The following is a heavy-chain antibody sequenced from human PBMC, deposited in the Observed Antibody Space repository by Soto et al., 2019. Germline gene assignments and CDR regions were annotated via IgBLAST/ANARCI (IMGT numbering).Heavy chain of an antibody. CDR2: IWYDGSNK. V-gene: IGHV3-33*01. Sequence: QVQLVESGGGVVQPGRSLRLSCAASGFTFSSYGMHWVRQAPGKGLEWVAVIWYDGSNKYYADSVKGRFTISRDNTKNTLYLQMNSLRAEDTAVYYCARGPALITMALYGMDVWGQGTTVTVSS. CDR1: GFTFSSYG. CDR3: ARGPALITMALYGMDV. D-gene: IGHD3-3*01. J-gene: IGHJ6*02.